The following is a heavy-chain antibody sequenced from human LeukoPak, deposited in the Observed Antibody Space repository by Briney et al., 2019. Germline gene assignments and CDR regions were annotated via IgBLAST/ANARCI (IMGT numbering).Heavy chain of an antibody. CDR1: GGSFSGYY. D-gene: IGHD6-13*01. CDR3: AKDPIAAAGF. J-gene: IGHJ4*02. V-gene: IGHV4-34*01. Sequence: SETLSLTCAVYGGSFSGYYWSWIRQPPGKGLEWIGEINHSGSTNYNPSLKSRVTISVDTSKNQFSLKLSSVTAADTAVYYCAKDPIAAAGFWGQGTLVTVSS. CDR2: INHSGST.